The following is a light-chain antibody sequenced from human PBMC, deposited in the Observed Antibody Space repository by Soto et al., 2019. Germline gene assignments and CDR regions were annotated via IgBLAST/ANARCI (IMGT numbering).Light chain of an antibody. J-gene: IGLJ1*01. CDR2: DVS. CDR1: SSDLGNSNG. V-gene: IGLV2-18*02. Sequence: QPVLTQPPSVSGSPGQSVAISCTETSSDLGNSNGVSWYQQPPGTAPKLMIYDVSNRPSGVPDRFSGSKSGNTASLTISGLQAEDEADYYCSSYTSSSTYVFGTGTKVTV. CDR3: SSYTSSSTYV.